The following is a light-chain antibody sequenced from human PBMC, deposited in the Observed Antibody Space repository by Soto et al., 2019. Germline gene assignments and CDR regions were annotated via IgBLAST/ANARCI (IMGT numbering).Light chain of an antibody. J-gene: IGKJ5*01. CDR2: DAS. CDR3: QQYATSPIT. V-gene: IGKV3D-15*01. CDR1: QSVTSN. Sequence: VVMTQSPATLSVSPGDRATLSFRASQSVTSNLAWYQQKPGQAPRLLIYDASNRATGIPARFSGSGSGTDFTLTISRLEAEDFAVYYCQQYATSPITFGQGTRLEIK.